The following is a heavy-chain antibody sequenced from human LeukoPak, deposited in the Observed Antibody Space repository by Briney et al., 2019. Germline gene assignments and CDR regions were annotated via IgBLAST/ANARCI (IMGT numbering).Heavy chain of an antibody. J-gene: IGHJ4*02. V-gene: IGHV3-53*01. D-gene: IGHD3-22*01. CDR1: GFTVSNNY. CDR2: IYGDGST. CDR3: GRDPGYYDSRRFDY. Sequence: GGSLRLSCATSGFTVSNNYMSWARQAPGKGLEWVSVIYGDGSTYYADSVKGRFTISRDNLKNIVYLQMKSLRPEDTAVYYCGRDPGYYDSRRFDYWGQGTLVTVSS.